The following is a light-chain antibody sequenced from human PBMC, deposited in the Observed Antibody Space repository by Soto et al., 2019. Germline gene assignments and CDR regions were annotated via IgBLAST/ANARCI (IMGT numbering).Light chain of an antibody. J-gene: IGLJ1*01. V-gene: IGLV2-14*03. Sequence: QSVLTQPASVSGSPGQAITVSCSGTSSDIGAHNFVSWYQQHPGKAPKLIIYEVINRPSGFSDRFSGSKSGNTASLTISGLQSEDEADYYCNSYTTSNTFVFGSGTKVTVL. CDR1: SSDIGAHNF. CDR3: NSYTTSNTFV. CDR2: EVI.